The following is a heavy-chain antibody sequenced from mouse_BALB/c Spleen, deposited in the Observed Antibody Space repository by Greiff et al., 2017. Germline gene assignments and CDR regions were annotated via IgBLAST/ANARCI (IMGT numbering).Heavy chain of an antibody. CDR1: GFDFSRYW. J-gene: IGHJ4*01. Sequence: EVMLVESGGGLVQPGGSLKLSCAASGFDFSRYWMSWVRQSPGKGLEWIGVINPDRSTINYTPSLKDKFIISRDNAKNTLYLRMSKVRSEDTDLYYCARPGLRYYAMDYWGQGTSVTVSS. D-gene: IGHD1-1*01. CDR2: INPDRSTI. CDR3: ARPGLRYYAMDY. V-gene: IGHV4-1*02.